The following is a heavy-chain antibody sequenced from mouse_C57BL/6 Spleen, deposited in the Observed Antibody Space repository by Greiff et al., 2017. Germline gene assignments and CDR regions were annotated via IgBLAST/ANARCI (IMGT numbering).Heavy chain of an antibody. CDR1: GYSITSGYY. CDR3: APATVGENYAMDY. Sequence: ESGPGLVKPSQSLSLTCSVTGYSITSGYYWNWIRQFPGNHLEWMGYISYDGSNNYNPSLKNRTTITRDTSKNQFFLKLNSVTTEDTATYCGAPATVGENYAMDYWGQGTSVTVSS. V-gene: IGHV3-6*01. J-gene: IGHJ4*01. CDR2: ISYDGSN. D-gene: IGHD1-1*01.